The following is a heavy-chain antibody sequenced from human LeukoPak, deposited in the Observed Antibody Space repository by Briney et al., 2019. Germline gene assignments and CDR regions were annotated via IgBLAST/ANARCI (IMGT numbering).Heavy chain of an antibody. D-gene: IGHD3-22*01. V-gene: IGHV4-59*01. Sequence: SETLSLTCTISGGSISSYYWSWIRQPPGKGLEWIGYIYYSGSTNYNPSLKSRVTISIDTSKNQFSLKLSSVTAADTAVYYCARLISYDSSGSPYGVYYFDYWGQGTLTTVSS. CDR2: IYYSGST. CDR3: ARLISYDSSGSPYGVYYFDY. J-gene: IGHJ4*02. CDR1: GGSISSYY.